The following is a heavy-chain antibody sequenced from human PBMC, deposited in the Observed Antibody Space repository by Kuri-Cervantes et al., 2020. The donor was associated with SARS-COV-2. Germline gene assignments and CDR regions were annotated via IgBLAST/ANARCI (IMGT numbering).Heavy chain of an antibody. V-gene: IGHV3-21*01. Sequence: GESLKISCAASGFTFSSYWMNWVRQAPGKGLEWVSSISSSSSYIYYADSVKGRFTISRDNAKNSLYLQMNSLRAEDTAVYYCARDRDGYSSSWYGGYYYGMDVWGQGTTVTVSS. CDR1: GFTFSSYW. J-gene: IGHJ6*02. CDR2: ISSSSSYI. D-gene: IGHD6-13*01. CDR3: ARDRDGYSSSWYGGYYYGMDV.